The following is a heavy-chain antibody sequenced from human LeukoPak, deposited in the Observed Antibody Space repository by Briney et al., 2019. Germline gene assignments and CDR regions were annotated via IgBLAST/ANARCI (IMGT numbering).Heavy chain of an antibody. D-gene: IGHD2-2*02. J-gene: IGHJ3*02. Sequence: ASVKVSCKASGGTFSSYAISWVRQAPGQGLEWMGGIIPIFGTANYAQKFQGRVTITADESTSTAYMELSSLRSEDTAVYYCARGPASIVVVPAAIEGDAFDIWGQGTMVTASS. CDR1: GGTFSSYA. CDR2: IIPIFGTA. V-gene: IGHV1-69*13. CDR3: ARGPASIVVVPAAIEGDAFDI.